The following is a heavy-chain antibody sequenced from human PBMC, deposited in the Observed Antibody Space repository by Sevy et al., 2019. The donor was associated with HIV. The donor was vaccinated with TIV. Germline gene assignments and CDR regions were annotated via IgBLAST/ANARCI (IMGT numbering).Heavy chain of an antibody. D-gene: IGHD2-21*02. Sequence: ASVKVSCKASGYTFNSFYIHWVRQAPGQGLEWMGWINPYSGGTHYAQKFQGRVTLTRDTSISVAYMDLTSLRSNDTAVYSCVRDRFYGGDSVTFAGDFWGQGTLVTVSS. CDR3: VRDRFYGGDSVTFAGDF. V-gene: IGHV1-2*02. J-gene: IGHJ4*02. CDR2: INPYSGGT. CDR1: GYTFNSFY.